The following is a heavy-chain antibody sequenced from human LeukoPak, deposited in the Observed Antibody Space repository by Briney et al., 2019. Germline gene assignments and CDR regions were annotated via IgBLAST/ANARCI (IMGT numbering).Heavy chain of an antibody. J-gene: IGHJ3*02. D-gene: IGHD6-19*01. CDR3: AKDWEAVAGPAADDAFDI. CDR2: IRYDGSNK. Sequence: QPGRSLRLSCAASGFTFSSYGMHWVRQAPGKGLEWVAFIRYDGSNKYYADSVKGRFTISRDNSKNTLYLQMNSLRAEDTAVYYCAKDWEAVAGPAADDAFDIWGQGTMVTVSS. V-gene: IGHV3-30*02. CDR1: GFTFSSYG.